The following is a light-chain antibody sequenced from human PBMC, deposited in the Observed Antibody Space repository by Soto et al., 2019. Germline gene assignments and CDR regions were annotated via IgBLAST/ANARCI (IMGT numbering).Light chain of an antibody. CDR2: PAS. J-gene: IGKJ4*01. CDR3: HQYNNWPPLT. Sequence: EVVMTQSPATLSVSPGERATLSCRASQSISTNLAWYQHKPGQTPRLLIYPASTRATGVPARFSGSGSGTEFTLTISSLQSEDFAVYFCHQYNNWPPLTFGGGTKVEI. CDR1: QSISTN. V-gene: IGKV3-15*01.